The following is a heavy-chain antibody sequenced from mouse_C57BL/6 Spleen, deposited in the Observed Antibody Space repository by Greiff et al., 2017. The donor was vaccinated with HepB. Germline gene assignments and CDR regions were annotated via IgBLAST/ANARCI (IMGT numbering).Heavy chain of an antibody. CDR3: TVDSSGYDFDY. Sequence: QVQLQQSGAELVRPGASVTLSCKASGYTFTDYEMHWVKQTPVHGLEWIGAIDPETGGTAYNQKFKGKAILTADKSSSTAYMELRSLTSEDSAVYYCTVDSSGYDFDYWGQGTTLTVSS. V-gene: IGHV1-15*01. J-gene: IGHJ2*01. CDR2: IDPETGGT. CDR1: GYTFTDYE. D-gene: IGHD3-2*02.